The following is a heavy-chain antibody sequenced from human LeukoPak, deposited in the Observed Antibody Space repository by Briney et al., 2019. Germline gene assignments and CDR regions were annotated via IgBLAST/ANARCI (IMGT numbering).Heavy chain of an antibody. D-gene: IGHD2-15*01. CDR3: ARRVCSGGSCPFDY. CDR2: IYYSGDT. Sequence: SETLSLTCTVSGGSIGSSSYYWDWIRQPPGKGLEWIGTIYYSGDTYYNPSLKSRVTISVDTSKNQFSLKLSSVTAADTAVYYCARRVCSGGSCPFDYWGQGTLVTVSS. V-gene: IGHV4-39*01. J-gene: IGHJ4*02. CDR1: GGSIGSSSYY.